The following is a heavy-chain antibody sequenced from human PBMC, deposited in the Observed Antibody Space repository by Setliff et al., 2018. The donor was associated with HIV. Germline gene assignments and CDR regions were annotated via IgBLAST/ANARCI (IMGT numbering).Heavy chain of an antibody. V-gene: IGHV3-15*01. J-gene: IGHJ4*02. CDR2: IKNEGDGETT. CDR1: GFSFSNAW. Sequence: GESLKISCAASGFSFSNAWMSWVRQAPGKGLEWVGRIKNEGDGETTDYAAPVKGRFTISRDNSKNTLFLQMNSLKAEDTAMYHCVTDSKYDSSGYHYYWGQGTLVTVSS. CDR3: VTDSKYDSSGYHYY. D-gene: IGHD3-22*01.